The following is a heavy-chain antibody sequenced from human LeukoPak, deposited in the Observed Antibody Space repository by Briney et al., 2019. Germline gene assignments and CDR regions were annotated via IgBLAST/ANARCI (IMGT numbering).Heavy chain of an antibody. CDR3: ARIVDIVATTQPPYYDY. J-gene: IGHJ4*02. Sequence: SETLSLTCTVSGGSISSYYWSWIRQPPGKGLEWIGYIYYSGSTNYNPSLKSRVTISVDMSKNQFSLKLSSVTAADTAVYYCARIVDIVATTQPPYYDYWGQGTLVTVSS. V-gene: IGHV4-59*01. CDR2: IYYSGST. CDR1: GGSISSYY. D-gene: IGHD5-12*01.